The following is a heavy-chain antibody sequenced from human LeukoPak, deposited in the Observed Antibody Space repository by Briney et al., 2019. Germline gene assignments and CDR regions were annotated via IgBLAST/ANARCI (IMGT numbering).Heavy chain of an antibody. CDR1: GFTFSSYA. CDR2: ISGSGGST. CDR3: AKDQYSGSPYYLDY. D-gene: IGHD1-26*01. V-gene: IGHV3-23*01. J-gene: IGHJ4*02. Sequence: GGSLRLSCAASGFTFSSYAMSWVRQAPGKGLEWVSAISGSGGSTYYADSVKGRFTISRDNSKNTLYLQMNSLRAEDTATYYCAKDQYSGSPYYLDYWGQGTLVTVSS.